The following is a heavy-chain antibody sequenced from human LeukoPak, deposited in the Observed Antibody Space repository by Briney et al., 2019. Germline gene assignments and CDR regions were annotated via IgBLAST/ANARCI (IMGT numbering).Heavy chain of an antibody. D-gene: IGHD1-7*01. CDR3: AQDRVPGTSPKLDY. J-gene: IGHJ4*02. CDR1: GITFSSYA. V-gene: IGHV3-23*01. Sequence: GGSLRLSCAASGITFSSYAMSWVRQAPGRGLEWVSTIGGSGSDTYYADSVKGRFIISRDNSKNTLSLQMNSLRAEDTAIYYCAQDRVPGTSPKLDYWGQGTLVTVSS. CDR2: IGGSGSDT.